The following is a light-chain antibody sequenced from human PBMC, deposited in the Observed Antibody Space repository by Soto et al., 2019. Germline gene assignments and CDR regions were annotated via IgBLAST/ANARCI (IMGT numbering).Light chain of an antibody. J-gene: IGLJ1*01. Sequence: QSALTQPASVSGSPGQSITISCTGTSSDVGGYNYVSWYQQHPGKAPKLIIYEVSNRPSGVSNRFSGSKSGNTASLTISGLQAEDEAYYYCSSYTSSSTHVFGTGTKLTVL. CDR2: EVS. CDR3: SSYTSSSTHV. V-gene: IGLV2-14*01. CDR1: SSDVGGYNY.